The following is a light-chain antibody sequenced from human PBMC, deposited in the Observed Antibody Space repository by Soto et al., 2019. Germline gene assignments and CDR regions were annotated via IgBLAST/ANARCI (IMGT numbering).Light chain of an antibody. CDR1: SSNIGSNT. CDR3: AAWDDSLNGVV. CDR2: SNN. Sequence: QSVLTQPPSASGTPGQRVTISCSGSSSNIGSNTVNWYQQLPGTAPKPPFYSNNQRPSGVPDRFFGAKSGTSASLAISGFQSEDEADYYCAAWDDSLNGVVFGGGTKLTVL. J-gene: IGLJ2*01. V-gene: IGLV1-44*01.